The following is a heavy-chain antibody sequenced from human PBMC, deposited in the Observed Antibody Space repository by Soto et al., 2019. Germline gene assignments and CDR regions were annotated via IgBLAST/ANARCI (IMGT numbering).Heavy chain of an antibody. D-gene: IGHD3-10*01. V-gene: IGHV3-64*01. Sequence: EVQLVESGGGLVQPGGSLRLSCAASGFTFSSYAMHWVRQAPGKGLEYFSAISTNGGSTYYTNSVKGRFTISRDNSKNPLYIQMGSLRVEDMAVYYCARAGFWYGSGIYGYGIDVWGQGTTVAVSS. CDR2: ISTNGGST. CDR1: GFTFSSYA. J-gene: IGHJ6*02. CDR3: ARAGFWYGSGIYGYGIDV.